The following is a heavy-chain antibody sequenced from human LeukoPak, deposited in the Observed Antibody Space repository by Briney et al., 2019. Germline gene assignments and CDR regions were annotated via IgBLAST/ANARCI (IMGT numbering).Heavy chain of an antibody. CDR2: ITGSGAST. Sequence: GGSLRLSCTASGFTFNNYAMTWVRQAPGRGLEWVSAITGSGASTSYADSVKGRFTISRDNAKNTLYLQMNSLRAGDTAVYYCXXXXXXXXXXCPISHFYYHYYMDVWGKGTTVTVSS. J-gene: IGHJ6*03. CDR1: GFTFNNYA. D-gene: IGHD3-9*01. CDR3: XXXXXXXXXXCPISHFYYHYYMDV. V-gene: IGHV3-23*01.